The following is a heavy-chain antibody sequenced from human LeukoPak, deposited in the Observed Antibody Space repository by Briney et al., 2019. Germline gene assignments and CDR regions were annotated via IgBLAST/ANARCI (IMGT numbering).Heavy chain of an antibody. CDR2: IYYSGST. V-gene: IGHV4-30-4*01. CDR3: ARSILTGDSAFDI. CDR1: GGSISSGDYY. D-gene: IGHD3-9*01. J-gene: IGHJ3*02. Sequence: PSQTLSLTCTVSGGSISSGDYYWSWIRQPPGKGLEWIGYIYYSGSTYYNPSLKSRVTISVDTSKNQFSLKLSSVTAADTAVYYCARSILTGDSAFDIWGQGTMVTVSS.